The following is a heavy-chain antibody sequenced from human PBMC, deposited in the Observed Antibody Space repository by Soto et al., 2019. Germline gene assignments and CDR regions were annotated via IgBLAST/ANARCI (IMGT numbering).Heavy chain of an antibody. CDR2: INPSGGTT. CDR3: ALGRGRPYYFDY. Sequence: QVQVVQSGAEVKKPGASVKVSCKSSKYTFTSYDVHWVRQAPGQGLEWMGLINPSGGTTSYAQTFQGRVTMTRDTSTTAVYMELSSLRSEDTAVYYCALGRGRPYYFDYWGQGTLVTVSS. D-gene: IGHD1-26*01. V-gene: IGHV1-46*03. CDR1: KYTFTSYD. J-gene: IGHJ4*02.